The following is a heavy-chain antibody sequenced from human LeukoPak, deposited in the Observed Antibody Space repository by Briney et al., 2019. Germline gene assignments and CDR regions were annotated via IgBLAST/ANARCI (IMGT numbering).Heavy chain of an antibody. CDR1: GFSFSSYG. D-gene: IGHD3-16*02. J-gene: IGHJ4*02. CDR2: IRYDGSHK. CDR3: AKDRLGGMITFGGVIAD. Sequence: GGSLRLSCAASGFSFSSYGMHWVRQAPGKGLEWVAFIRYDGSHKYYADSVKGRFTISRDNAMNSLYLQMNSLRAEDTAVYYCAKDRLGGMITFGGVIADWGQGTLVTVSS. V-gene: IGHV3-30*02.